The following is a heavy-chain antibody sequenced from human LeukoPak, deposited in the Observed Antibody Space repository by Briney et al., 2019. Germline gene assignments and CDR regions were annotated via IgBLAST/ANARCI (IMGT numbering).Heavy chain of an antibody. V-gene: IGHV5-51*01. J-gene: IGHJ3*02. CDR3: ARHHGSSPKAFDI. CDR2: IYPGDSDT. D-gene: IGHD2-2*03. Sequence: GESLKISCNASGYXFTSYWIGWVRQMPGKGLEWMGIIYPGDSDTRYSPSFQGQVTISADKSISTAYVQWSSLQASDTAMYYCARHHGSSPKAFDIWGQGIMVTVSS. CDR1: GYXFTSYW.